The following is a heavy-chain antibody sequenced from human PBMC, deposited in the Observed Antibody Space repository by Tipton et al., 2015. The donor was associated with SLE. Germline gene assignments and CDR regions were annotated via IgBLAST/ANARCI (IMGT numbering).Heavy chain of an antibody. CDR2: IYHSGTA. J-gene: IGHJ4*02. Sequence: TLSLTCTVSGGSISSHYWSWIRQPPGKGLEWIGSIYHSGTAYYNPSLKSRVTISVDTSKNQISLKLSSVTAADTAVYYCARARRGCDYWGQGTLVTVSS. CDR3: ARARRGCDY. D-gene: IGHD3-10*01. V-gene: IGHV4-59*11. CDR1: GGSISSHY.